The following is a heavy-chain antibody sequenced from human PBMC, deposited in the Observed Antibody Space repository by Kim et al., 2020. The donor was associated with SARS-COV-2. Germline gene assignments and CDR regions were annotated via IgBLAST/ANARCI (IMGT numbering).Heavy chain of an antibody. D-gene: IGHD5-18*01. Sequence: SETLSLTCAVYGGSFSGYYWSWIRQPPGKGLEWIGEINHSGSTNYNPSLKSRVTISVDTSKNQFSLKLSSVTAADTAVYYCARGVDTAMVPDYWGQGTLV. CDR2: INHSGST. J-gene: IGHJ4*02. V-gene: IGHV4-34*01. CDR1: GGSFSGYY. CDR3: ARGVDTAMVPDY.